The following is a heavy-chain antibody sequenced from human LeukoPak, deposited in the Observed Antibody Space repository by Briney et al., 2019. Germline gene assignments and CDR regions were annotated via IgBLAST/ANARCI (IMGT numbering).Heavy chain of an antibody. V-gene: IGHV4-39*01. Sequence: SSETLSLTCTVSGGSINSNNYYWGWIRQPPGKGLEWIGSIYSSGSAYYNPSLKSRVTISVDTSKNQFSLRLSSVTAADTAVYYCQSRYLEWLLEYWGQGTLVTVPS. D-gene: IGHD3-3*01. CDR3: QSRYLEWLLEY. J-gene: IGHJ4*02. CDR1: GGSINSNNYY. CDR2: IYSSGSA.